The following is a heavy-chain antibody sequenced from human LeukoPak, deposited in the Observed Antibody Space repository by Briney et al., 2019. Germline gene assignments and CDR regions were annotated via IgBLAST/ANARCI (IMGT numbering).Heavy chain of an antibody. V-gene: IGHV3-30-3*01. Sequence: GGSLRLSCAASGFTFNSYAMSWVRQAPGKGLEWVAVISYDGSNKYYADSVKGRFIISRDNSKNTLYLQMNSLRAEDTAVYYCARDPPGIAASGTYYWGQGTLVTVSS. CDR3: ARDPPGIAASGTYY. CDR2: ISYDGSNK. J-gene: IGHJ4*02. D-gene: IGHD6-13*01. CDR1: GFTFNSYA.